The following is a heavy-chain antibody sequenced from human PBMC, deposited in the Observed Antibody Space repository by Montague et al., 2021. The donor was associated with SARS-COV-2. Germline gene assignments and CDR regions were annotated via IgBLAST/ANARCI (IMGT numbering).Heavy chain of an antibody. CDR2: ISYDGSNK. CDR3: ASELELRGFDY. Sequence: SLRLSCAASGFTFSSYAMHWVRQAPGKGLEWVAVISYDGSNKYYADSVKGRFTISRDNSKNTLYLQMNSLRAEDTAVYYCASELELRGFDYWGQGTLVTVPS. D-gene: IGHD1-7*01. J-gene: IGHJ4*02. V-gene: IGHV3-30-3*01. CDR1: GFTFSSYA.